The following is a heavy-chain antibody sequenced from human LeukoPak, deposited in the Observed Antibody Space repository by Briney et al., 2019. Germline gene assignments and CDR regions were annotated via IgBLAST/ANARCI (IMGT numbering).Heavy chain of an antibody. J-gene: IGHJ6*02. CDR3: ARETGYCSSTSCLADYYYYGMDV. CDR1: GFTFSSYG. Sequence: GGSLRLSCAASGFTFSSYGMHWVRQAPGKGLEWVAVIWYDGSNKYYADSVKGRFTISRDNSKSTLYLQMDSLRAEDTAVYYCARETGYCSSTSCLADYYYYGMDVWGQGTTVTVSS. D-gene: IGHD2-2*01. CDR2: IWYDGSNK. V-gene: IGHV3-33*01.